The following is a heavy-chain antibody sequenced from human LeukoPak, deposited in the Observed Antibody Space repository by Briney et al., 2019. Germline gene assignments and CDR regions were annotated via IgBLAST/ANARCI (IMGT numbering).Heavy chain of an antibody. CDR2: INSDVSSA. D-gene: IGHD5-12*01. CDR1: GFTFSSRW. J-gene: IGHJ4*02. V-gene: IGHV3-74*01. Sequence: GGSLRLSCAASGFTFSSRWMHWVRQAPRKGLVWVSRINSDVSSAGYADSVKGRFAISRDDAKNTLYLQMNSLRAEDTAVYYCARGWLRSDYCFDSWGQGTLVTVSS. CDR3: ARGWLRSDYCFDS.